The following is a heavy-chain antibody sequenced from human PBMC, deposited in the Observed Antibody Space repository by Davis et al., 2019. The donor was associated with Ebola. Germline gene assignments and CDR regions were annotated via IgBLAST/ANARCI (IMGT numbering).Heavy chain of an antibody. J-gene: IGHJ6*04. CDR3: ARGTMVRGGIRYYYYYGMDV. CDR1: GYTFTSYG. D-gene: IGHD3-10*01. V-gene: IGHV1-69*04. CDR2: IIPILGIA. Sequence: SVKVSCKASGYTFTSYGISWVRQAPGQGLEWMGRIIPILGIANYAQKFQGRVTITADKSTSTAYMELSSLRSEDTAVYYCARGTMVRGGIRYYYYYGMDVWGKGTTVTVSS.